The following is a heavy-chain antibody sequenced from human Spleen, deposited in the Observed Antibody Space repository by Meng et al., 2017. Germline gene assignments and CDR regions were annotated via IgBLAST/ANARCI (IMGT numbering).Heavy chain of an antibody. Sequence: AQLQESGPGLVKPSGTLALTCVVSGGAFSDYYWSWIRQPPGKGLEWIGEINHSGSTNYNPSLESRATISVDTSQNNLSLKLSSVTAADSAVYYCARGPTTMAHDFDYWGQGTLVTVSS. CDR1: GGAFSDYY. CDR2: INHSGST. CDR3: ARGPTTMAHDFDY. D-gene: IGHD4-11*01. V-gene: IGHV4-34*02. J-gene: IGHJ4*02.